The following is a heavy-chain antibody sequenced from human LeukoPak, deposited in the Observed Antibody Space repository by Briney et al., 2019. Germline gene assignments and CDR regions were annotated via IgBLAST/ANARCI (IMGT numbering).Heavy chain of an antibody. D-gene: IGHD3-10*01. CDR2: IYYSGST. J-gene: IGHJ4*02. CDR3: ARDPESYYGSGSRFDY. Sequence: SETLSLTCTVSGGSISSYYWSWIRQPPGKGLEWIGYIYYSGSTNYNPSLKSRVTISVDTSKNQFSLKLSSVTAADTAVYYCARDPESYYGSGSRFDYWGQGTLVTVSS. V-gene: IGHV4-59*12. CDR1: GGSISSYY.